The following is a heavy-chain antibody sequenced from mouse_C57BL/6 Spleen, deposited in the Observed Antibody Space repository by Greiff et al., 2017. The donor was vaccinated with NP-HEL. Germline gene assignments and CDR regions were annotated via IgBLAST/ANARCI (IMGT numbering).Heavy chain of an antibody. D-gene: IGHD4-1*01. V-gene: IGHV1-69*01. CDR2: IDPSDSYT. J-gene: IGHJ2*01. Sequence: QVQLQQPGAELVMPGASVKLSCKASGYTFTSYWMHWVKQRPGQGLEWIGEIDPSDSYTNYNQKFKGKSTLTVDKSSSTAYMQLSSLTAEDSAVYYCARGALTGYFDYWGQGTTLTVSS. CDR1: GYTFTSYW. CDR3: ARGALTGYFDY.